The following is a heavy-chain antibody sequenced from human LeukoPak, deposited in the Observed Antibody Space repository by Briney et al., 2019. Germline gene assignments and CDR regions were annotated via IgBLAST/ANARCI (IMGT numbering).Heavy chain of an antibody. CDR2: FYYSGGT. D-gene: IGHD5-18*01. CDR1: VGSITYSNYY. CDR3: ARRGYSYGWRHFDY. J-gene: IGHJ4*02. V-gene: IGHV4-39*07. Sequence: SETLSLTCTVSVGSITYSNYYWGWIRQTPGKGLEWIGSFYYSGGTYYNPSLKSRVTIPVDTSKNQFSLKLSSVTAADTAVYYCARRGYSYGWRHFDYWGQGTLVTVSS.